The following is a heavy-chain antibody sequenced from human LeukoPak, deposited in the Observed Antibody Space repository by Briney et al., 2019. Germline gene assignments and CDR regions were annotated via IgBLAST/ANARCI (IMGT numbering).Heavy chain of an antibody. D-gene: IGHD4-11*01. J-gene: IGHJ4*02. Sequence: SETLSLTCTVSGGSISNYYWSWSRQPPGKGLEWVGYIYYSGSTNYNPSLKSRVTISVDTSKNQFSLKLSSVTAADTAVYFCARERTTGREFDYWGQGTLVTVSS. CDR1: GGSISNYY. CDR2: IYYSGST. CDR3: ARERTTGREFDY. V-gene: IGHV4-59*01.